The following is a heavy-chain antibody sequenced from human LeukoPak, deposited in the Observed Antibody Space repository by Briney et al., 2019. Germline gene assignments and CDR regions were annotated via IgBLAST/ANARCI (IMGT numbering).Heavy chain of an antibody. CDR1: GFSFSSYE. J-gene: IGHJ1*01. D-gene: IGHD3-22*01. V-gene: IGHV3-21*01. Sequence: KPGGSLRLSCAASGFSFSSYEMTWVRQAPGKGLEWVSSISSSSSYMNYAGSVRGRFTISRDNAKNSLYLQMNSLRAEDTAVYYCASEDYYDSSAYYYRNFQHWGQGTLVTVSS. CDR3: ASEDYYDSSAYYYRNFQH. CDR2: ISSSSSYM.